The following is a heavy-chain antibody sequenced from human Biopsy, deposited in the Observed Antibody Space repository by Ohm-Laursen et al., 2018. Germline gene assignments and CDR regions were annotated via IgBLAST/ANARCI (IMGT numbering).Heavy chain of an antibody. CDR1: GGSFSGYY. V-gene: IGHV4-34*01. CDR2: IKHSGST. D-gene: IGHD6-19*01. CDR3: ARGRLRAVARFDY. J-gene: IGHJ4*02. Sequence: GTLSLTCAVYGGSFSGYYWSWIRQPPGKGLEWIGEIKHSGSTNYNPSLKSRVTISVDTSKNQFSLKLSSVTAADTAVYYCARGRLRAVARFDYWGQGTLVTVSS.